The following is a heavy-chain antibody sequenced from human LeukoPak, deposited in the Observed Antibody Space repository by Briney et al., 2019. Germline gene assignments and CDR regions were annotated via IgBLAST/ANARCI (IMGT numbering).Heavy chain of an antibody. CDR3: ARDAFDI. CDR1: GFTFSSYD. Sequence: GGSLRLSCAASGFTFSSYDMHWVRQAPGKGLEWVAVISNDGSNKYYADSLKGRFTISRDNAKNSLYLQMNSLRAEDTAVYYCARDAFDIWGQGTMVTVSS. J-gene: IGHJ3*02. CDR2: ISNDGSNK. V-gene: IGHV3-30*03.